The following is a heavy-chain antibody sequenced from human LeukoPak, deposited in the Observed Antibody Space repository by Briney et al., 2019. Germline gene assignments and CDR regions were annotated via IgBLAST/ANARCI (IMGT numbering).Heavy chain of an antibody. Sequence: SQTLSLTCTVSGGSISSGSYYWSWIRQPAGKGLEWIGRIYTSGSTNYNPSLKSRVTISVDTSKNQFSLKLSSVTAADTDVYYCARASYYYDSSGYYLAEYFQHWGQGTLVTVSS. J-gene: IGHJ1*01. V-gene: IGHV4-61*02. CDR2: IYTSGST. D-gene: IGHD3-22*01. CDR1: GGSISSGSYY. CDR3: ARASYYYDSSGYYLAEYFQH.